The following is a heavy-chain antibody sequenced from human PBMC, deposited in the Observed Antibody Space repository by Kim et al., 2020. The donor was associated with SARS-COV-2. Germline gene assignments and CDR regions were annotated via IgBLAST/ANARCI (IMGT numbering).Heavy chain of an antibody. Sequence: GGSLRLSCAVSGLTFGDYAMHWVRQAPGKGLEWVSGISWNSDNIGYADSVEGRFTICRDHAKNSRFLQMNSLRAEDTALYYCAKDKALRSYYYYMDVWGKGTTVTVSS. CDR3: AKDKALRSYYYYMDV. D-gene: IGHD3-10*01. V-gene: IGHV3-9*01. CDR2: ISWNSDNI. CDR1: GLTFGDYA. J-gene: IGHJ6*03.